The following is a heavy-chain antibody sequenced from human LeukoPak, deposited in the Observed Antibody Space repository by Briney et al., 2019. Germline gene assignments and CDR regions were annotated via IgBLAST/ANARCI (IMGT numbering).Heavy chain of an antibody. CDR2: ISGSGGST. J-gene: IGHJ4*02. D-gene: IGHD4-23*01. Sequence: GGSLRLSCAASGFTFSSYSMNWVRQAPGKGLEWVSAISGSGGSTYYADSVKGRFTISRDNSKNALYLQMNSLRAEDTAVYYCAKWFRGGNANYFDYWGQGTLVTVSS. V-gene: IGHV3-23*01. CDR1: GFTFSSYS. CDR3: AKWFRGGNANYFDY.